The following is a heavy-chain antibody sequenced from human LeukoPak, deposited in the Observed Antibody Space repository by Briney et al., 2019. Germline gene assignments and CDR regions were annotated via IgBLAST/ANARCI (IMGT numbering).Heavy chain of an antibody. CDR3: ATGVAVDDAFDI. V-gene: IGHV1-24*01. D-gene: IGHD6-19*01. Sequence: ASVKVSCKVFGYTLTELSMHWVRQAPGKGLEWMGGFDPEDGETIYAQKFQGRVTMTEDTSTDTAYMELSSLRSEDTAVYYCATGVAVDDAFDIWGQGTMVTVSA. J-gene: IGHJ3*02. CDR1: GYTLTELS. CDR2: FDPEDGET.